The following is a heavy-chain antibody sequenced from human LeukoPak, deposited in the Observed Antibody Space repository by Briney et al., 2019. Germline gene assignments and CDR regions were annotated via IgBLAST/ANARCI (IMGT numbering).Heavy chain of an antibody. D-gene: IGHD3-22*01. J-gene: IGHJ4*02. CDR1: GYTFTSYA. CDR3: ARGAGSGYWYYFDY. CDR2: INAGNGNT. V-gene: IGHV1-3*01. Sequence: ASVKVSCKASGYTFTSYAMHWVRQAPGQRLEWMGWINAGNGNTKYSQKFQGRVTNTRDTSASTAYMELSSLRSEDTAVYYCARGAGSGYWYYFDYWGQGTLVTVSS.